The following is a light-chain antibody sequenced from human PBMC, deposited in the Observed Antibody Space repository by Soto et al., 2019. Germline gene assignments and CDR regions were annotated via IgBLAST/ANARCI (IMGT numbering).Light chain of an antibody. CDR1: QSVSSSY. J-gene: IGKJ2*01. CDR3: QQYGSSPYT. Sequence: EIVLTQSPGTLSLSPGERATLSCRASQSVSSSYLAWYQQKPGQAPRLLMYGASSRATGILDRFSGGGSATDFTLTISRLEPEDFAVYYCQQYGSSPYTFGQGTKLEIK. CDR2: GAS. V-gene: IGKV3-20*01.